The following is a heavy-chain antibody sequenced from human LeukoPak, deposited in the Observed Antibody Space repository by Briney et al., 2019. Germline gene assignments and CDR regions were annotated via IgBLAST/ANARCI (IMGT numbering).Heavy chain of an antibody. CDR3: ARGWDFDY. D-gene: IGHD7-27*01. J-gene: IGHJ4*02. CDR2: INHSGST. Sequence: PSETLSLTCAVYGGSFSGYYWGWIRQPPGKGLEWIGEINHSGSTNYNPSLKSRVTISVDTSKNQFSLKLSSVTAAGTAVYYCARGWDFDYWGQGTLVTVPS. V-gene: IGHV4-34*01. CDR1: GGSFSGYY.